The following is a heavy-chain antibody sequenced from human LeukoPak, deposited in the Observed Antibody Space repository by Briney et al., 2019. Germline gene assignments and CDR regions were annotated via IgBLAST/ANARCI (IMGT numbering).Heavy chain of an antibody. CDR2: ISESSGGL. CDR3: ARTSHGNYFWGSADY. D-gene: IGHD3-16*01. J-gene: IGHJ4*02. V-gene: IGHV3-21*01. Sequence: GGSLRLSCVPSGFPLNQYAMAWVRQAPGKGLEWIAGISESSGGLYYADSVRGRFTISRDNAKNSLYLQMNSLRAEDTAVYYCARTSHGNYFWGSADYWGQGTLLTVSS. CDR1: GFPLNQYA.